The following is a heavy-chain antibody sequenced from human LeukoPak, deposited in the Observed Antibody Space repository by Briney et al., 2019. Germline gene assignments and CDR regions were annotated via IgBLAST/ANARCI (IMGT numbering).Heavy chain of an antibody. J-gene: IGHJ4*02. D-gene: IGHD1-14*01. CDR1: GYTFTSYD. Sequence: ASVKVSCKASGYTFTSYDINWVRQATGQGLEWMGWMNPNSGNTGYAQKFQGRVTMTRNTSISTAYMELSSLRSEDTAGYYCARRIKPDPWLGHNYFDYWRQGTVDSVSS. CDR3: ARRIKPDPWLGHNYFDY. CDR2: MNPNSGNT. V-gene: IGHV1-8*01.